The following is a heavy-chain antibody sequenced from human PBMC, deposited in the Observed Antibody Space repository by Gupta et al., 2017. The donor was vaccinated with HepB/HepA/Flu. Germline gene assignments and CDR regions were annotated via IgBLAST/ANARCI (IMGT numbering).Heavy chain of an antibody. CDR1: GYDFIRYY. Sequence: QVQLLQSGAEVKQPGASVRVSCKASGYDFIRYYVTWVRQAPGQGLEWVGVINPAYGTTTHVNNIQGRVIMTSDTSTNTVYMDFSSLTSDDTAVYYWSGENAPQGGPAHIRNCFDPWGQGTLVTVSS. D-gene: IGHD2-2*01. V-gene: IGHV1-46*01. CDR2: INPAYGTT. J-gene: IGHJ5*02. CDR3: SGENAPQGGPAHIRNCFDP.